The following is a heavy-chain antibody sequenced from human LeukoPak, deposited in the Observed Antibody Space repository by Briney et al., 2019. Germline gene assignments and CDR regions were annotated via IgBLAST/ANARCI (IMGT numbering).Heavy chain of an antibody. J-gene: IGHJ4*02. CDR2: IYSGGKV. CDR1: GFTVSSTY. D-gene: IGHD4/OR15-4a*01. CDR3: AKKAQYDGHYPLDY. Sequence: GGSLRLSCAASGFTVSSTYMSWVRQTPGKGLEWVSVIYSGGKVYYIDSVKGRFTISRDTSKNTLYLQMNSLRAEDTALYFCAKKAQYDGHYPLDYWGQGTLVTVSA. V-gene: IGHV3-53*01.